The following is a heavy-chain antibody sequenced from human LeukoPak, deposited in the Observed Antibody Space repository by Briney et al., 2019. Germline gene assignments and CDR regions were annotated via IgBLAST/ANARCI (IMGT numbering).Heavy chain of an antibody. CDR3: ARRAAAVDY. Sequence: GGSLRLSCAASGFTFSDYAMSWVRQAPGKGLEWVASISGSGGSTYYADAVKDRFPISRDNAKNSLYLQMNSLRAEDTAVYYCARRAAAVDYWGQGTLVTVSS. V-gene: IGHV3-23*01. CDR1: GFTFSDYA. D-gene: IGHD6-13*01. J-gene: IGHJ4*02. CDR2: ISGSGGST.